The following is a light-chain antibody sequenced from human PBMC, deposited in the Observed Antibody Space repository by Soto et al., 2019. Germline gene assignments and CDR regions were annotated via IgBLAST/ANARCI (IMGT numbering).Light chain of an antibody. CDR1: SSNIGDNA. Sequence: QSVLTQPPSVSEVPSQTVTISCSGGSSNIGDNAVNWYQHVPGKAPKLLIYYDDLLAPGVSARFSGSKYGTSASLAISELQSEDEADYYCAAWDNSLRAFVFGPGTKLTVL. CDR2: YDD. J-gene: IGLJ1*01. V-gene: IGLV1-36*01. CDR3: AAWDNSLRAFV.